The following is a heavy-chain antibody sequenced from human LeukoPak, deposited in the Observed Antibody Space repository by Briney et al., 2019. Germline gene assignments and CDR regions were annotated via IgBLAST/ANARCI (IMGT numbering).Heavy chain of an antibody. CDR2: IKQDGGEK. Sequence: GGSLRLSCSASGFNFGDSVMSWVRQAPGKGLEWVANIKQDGGEKNYVDSVKGRFTISRDNAENSLFLQMNSLRVEDTAVYYCAREWQGGIAAAGTRIEGDYWGQGTLVAVSS. D-gene: IGHD6-13*01. J-gene: IGHJ4*02. CDR3: AREWQGGIAAAGTRIEGDY. V-gene: IGHV3-7*01. CDR1: GFNFGDSV.